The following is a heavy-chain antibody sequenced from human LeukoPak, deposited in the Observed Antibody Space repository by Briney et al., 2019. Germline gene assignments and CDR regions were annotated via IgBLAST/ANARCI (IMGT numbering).Heavy chain of an antibody. CDR2: IKSEGEGTTT. CDR1: GFTIGTAW. CDR3: IAHFPYFYGFDV. D-gene: IGHD3-3*02. V-gene: IGHV3-15*01. J-gene: IGHJ6*04. Sequence: GGSLRLSYVSSGFTIGTAWMSWVRQAPGKGLEWLGHIKSEGEGTTTDYAAPAKGRFAISRDDSKNMIYLQMSSLKIDDTAIYYCIAHFPYFYGFDVWGKGTTVTVSS.